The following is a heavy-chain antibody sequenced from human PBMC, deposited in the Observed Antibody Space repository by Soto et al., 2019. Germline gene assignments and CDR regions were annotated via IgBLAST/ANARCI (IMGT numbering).Heavy chain of an antibody. D-gene: IGHD6-13*01. CDR1: GYTFTNYG. J-gene: IGHJ4*02. CDR2: ISPNNGNT. V-gene: IGHV1-18*03. CDR3: ARGRAATLAAAGHDY. Sequence: QVQLVQSGGEEKKPGASVKVSCKAFGYTFTNYGISWVRQAPGQGLEWMGWISPNNGNTKYAQKIQGRVTMTTDTSTSTAYMDLRSLISDDMAVYYCARGRAATLAAAGHDYWGQGTLVTVSS.